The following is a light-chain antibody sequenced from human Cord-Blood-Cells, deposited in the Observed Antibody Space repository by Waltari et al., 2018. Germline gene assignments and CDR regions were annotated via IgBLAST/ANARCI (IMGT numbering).Light chain of an antibody. CDR1: QSVSSY. V-gene: IGKV3-11*01. Sequence: IVLTQSPATLSLSPGAGATLSCSASQSVSSYLAWYQQKPGQAPRLLIYDASNRATGIPARFSGSGSGTDFTLTISSLEPEDFAVYYCQQRSNWPRTFGQGTKVEIK. CDR2: DAS. J-gene: IGKJ1*01. CDR3: QQRSNWPRT.